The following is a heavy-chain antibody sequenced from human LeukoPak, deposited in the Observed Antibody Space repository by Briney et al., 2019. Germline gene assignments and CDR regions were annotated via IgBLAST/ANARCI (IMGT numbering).Heavy chain of an antibody. J-gene: IGHJ4*02. CDR2: ISWDETRT. CDR1: GFNFDDYT. V-gene: IGHV3-43*01. D-gene: IGHD3-22*01. Sequence: GGSLRLSCLASGFNFDDYTMHWVRQAPGKGLEWVSLISWDETRTYYLDSVKGRFTISRDNSKNTLYLQMNSLRAEDTAVYYCAKDTPTNYYDSSATPFDYWGQGTLVTVSS. CDR3: AKDTPTNYYDSSATPFDY.